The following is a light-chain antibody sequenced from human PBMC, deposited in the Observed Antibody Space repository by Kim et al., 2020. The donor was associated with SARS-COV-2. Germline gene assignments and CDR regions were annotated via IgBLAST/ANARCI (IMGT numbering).Light chain of an antibody. J-gene: IGKJ1*01. V-gene: IGKV3-15*01. Sequence: EIVMTQSPATLSVSPGERATLSCRASQSVSSNLAWYQQKPGQAPRLLIYGASTRATGIPARFSGSGSETEFTLTINSLQSEDFAVYYCQQYNNWPTWTFGQGTKVDIK. CDR1: QSVSSN. CDR3: QQYNNWPTWT. CDR2: GAS.